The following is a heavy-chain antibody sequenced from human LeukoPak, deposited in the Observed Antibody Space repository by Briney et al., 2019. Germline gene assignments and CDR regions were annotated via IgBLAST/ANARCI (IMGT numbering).Heavy chain of an antibody. CDR2: ISGSGGST. CDR1: GLTFSSYA. D-gene: IGHD3-22*01. Sequence: GVLRLSCAASGLTFSSYAMSWVRQAPGKGLEWVSAISGSGGSTYYADSVKGRFTISRDNSKNTLYLQMNSLRAEDTAVYYCAKDRAYDSSGYLFSGWYFDLWGRGTLVTVSS. J-gene: IGHJ2*01. V-gene: IGHV3-23*01. CDR3: AKDRAYDSSGYLFSGWYFDL.